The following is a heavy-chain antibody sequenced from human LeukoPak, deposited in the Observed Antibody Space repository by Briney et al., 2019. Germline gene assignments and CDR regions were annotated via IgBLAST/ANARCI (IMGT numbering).Heavy chain of an antibody. Sequence: GGTLRLSCAVSGFTLTDYYMSWVCHAPRKGLEWVSYISSTGSTISYADPAKGRFTIPWANAKNSLYLQMTRFTPEAPPVDYFWGDGAAAGAGGGYWGQGTLVTVSS. CDR3: WGDGAAAGAGGGY. J-gene: IGHJ4*02. V-gene: IGHV3-11*01. CDR2: ISSTGSTI. CDR1: GFTLTDYY. D-gene: IGHD6-25*01.